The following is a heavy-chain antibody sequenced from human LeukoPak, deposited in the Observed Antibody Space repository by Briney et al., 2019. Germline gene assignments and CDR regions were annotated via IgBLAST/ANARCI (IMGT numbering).Heavy chain of an antibody. CDR1: GFTFSSYS. D-gene: IGHD6-13*01. Sequence: GGSLRLSCAASGFTFSSYSMNWVRQAPGKGLEWVSSISSSSSYIYYADSVKGRFTISRDNAKNSLYLQMNSLRAEDTAVYYCAREGSSSWFPFDYWGQGTLVTVSS. V-gene: IGHV3-21*01. CDR2: ISSSSSYI. CDR3: AREGSSSWFPFDY. J-gene: IGHJ4*02.